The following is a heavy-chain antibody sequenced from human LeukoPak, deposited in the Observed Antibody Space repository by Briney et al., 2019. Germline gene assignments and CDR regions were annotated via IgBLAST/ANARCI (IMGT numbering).Heavy chain of an antibody. D-gene: IGHD3-3*01. V-gene: IGHV4-34*01. CDR1: GGSFSGYY. J-gene: IGHJ4*02. CDR3: ARVRSPYDFWSGPTRGYYFDY. CDR2: INHSGST. Sequence: PSETLSLTCAVYGGSFSGYYWSWIRQPPGKGLEWIGEINHSGSTNYNPSLKSRVTISVDTSKNQFSLKLSSVTAADTAVYYCARVRSPYDFWSGPTRGYYFDYWGQGTLATVSS.